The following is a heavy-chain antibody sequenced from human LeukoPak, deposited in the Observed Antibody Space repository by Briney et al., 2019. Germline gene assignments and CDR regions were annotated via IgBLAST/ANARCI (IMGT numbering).Heavy chain of an antibody. V-gene: IGHV3-21*01. CDR3: AKGLSSGYSGSDY. CDR2: ISSSSSYI. D-gene: IGHD3-22*01. J-gene: IGHJ4*02. CDR1: GFTFSSYS. Sequence: GGSLRLSCAASGFTFSSYSMNWVRQAPGKGLEWVSFISSSSSYIYYADSVKGRFTISRDNAKNPLYLQMNSLRAEDTAVYYCAKGLSSGYSGSDYWGQGTLVTVSS.